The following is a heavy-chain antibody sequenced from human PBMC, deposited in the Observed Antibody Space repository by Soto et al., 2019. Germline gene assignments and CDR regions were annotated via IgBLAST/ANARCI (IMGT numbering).Heavy chain of an antibody. V-gene: IGHV3-33*01. Sequence: GGSLRLSCAASGFTFSSYGMHWVRQAPGKGLEWVAVIWYDGSNKYYADSVKGRFTISRDNSKNTLYLQMNSLRAEDTAVYYCARGPSSWYLQRGYYYGMDVWGQGTTVTVSS. J-gene: IGHJ6*02. D-gene: IGHD6-13*01. CDR2: IWYDGSNK. CDR3: ARGPSSWYLQRGYYYGMDV. CDR1: GFTFSSYG.